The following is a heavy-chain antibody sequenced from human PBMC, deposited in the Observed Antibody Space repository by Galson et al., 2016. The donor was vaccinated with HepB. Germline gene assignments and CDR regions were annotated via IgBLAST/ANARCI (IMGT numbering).Heavy chain of an antibody. CDR3: ARRSSDAFDI. Sequence: QSGAEVKKPGKPLKTPWGGSGYGLTAYWKGWCGQMPGKGLEWSGTFYPGDPVTRYSPSSQGQVTISADKSISAAYLQWNSLKAADTAIYYCARRSSDAFDIWGQGTMVTVSS. CDR2: FYPGDPVT. V-gene: IGHV5-51*03. D-gene: IGHD3-10*01. J-gene: IGHJ3*02. CDR1: GYGLTAYW.